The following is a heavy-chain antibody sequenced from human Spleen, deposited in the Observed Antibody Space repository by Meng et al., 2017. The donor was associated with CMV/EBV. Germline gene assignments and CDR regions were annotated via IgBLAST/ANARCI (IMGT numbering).Heavy chain of an antibody. CDR3: ANGYRFYYFDS. CDR2: IRYDGVNK. Sequence: GESLKISCAASGFIFSNFGMHWVRQAPDKGLEWVAFIRYDGVNKYYGDSVKGRFAISRDNSKNTLYLYMNSLRPEDMAVYYCANGYRFYYFDSWGQGTLVTVSS. J-gene: IGHJ4*02. D-gene: IGHD3-16*02. CDR1: GFIFSNFG. V-gene: IGHV3-30*02.